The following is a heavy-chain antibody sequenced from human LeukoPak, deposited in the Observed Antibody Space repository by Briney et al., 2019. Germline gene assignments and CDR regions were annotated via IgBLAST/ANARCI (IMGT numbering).Heavy chain of an antibody. Sequence: NPSETLSLTCAVYGGSFSGYYWSWIRQPPGKGLEWIGEINHSGSTNYNPSLKSRVTISVDTSKNQFSLKLSSVTAADTAVYYCARDLWRLRSGFDYWGQGTLVTVSS. CDR1: GGSFSGYY. V-gene: IGHV4-34*01. CDR3: ARDLWRLRSGFDY. J-gene: IGHJ4*02. D-gene: IGHD3-10*02. CDR2: INHSGST.